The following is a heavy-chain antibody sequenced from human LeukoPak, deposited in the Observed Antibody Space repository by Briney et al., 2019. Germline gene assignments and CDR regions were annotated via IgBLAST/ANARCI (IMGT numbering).Heavy chain of an antibody. Sequence: GGSLRLSCAASGFTVSSNYMCWVRQAPGKGLEWVSVIYSGGSTYYADSVKGRFTISRDNSKNTLYLQMNSLRAEDTAVYYCASWSSSWYPFDYWGQGTLVTVSS. CDR1: GFTVSSNY. CDR2: IYSGGST. V-gene: IGHV3-66*02. CDR3: ASWSSSWYPFDY. J-gene: IGHJ4*02. D-gene: IGHD6-13*01.